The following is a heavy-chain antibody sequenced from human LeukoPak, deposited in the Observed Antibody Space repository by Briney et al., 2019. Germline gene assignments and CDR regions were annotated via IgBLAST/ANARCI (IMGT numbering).Heavy chain of an antibody. J-gene: IGHJ6*03. V-gene: IGHV1-2*02. Sequence: ASVKVSCKASGYTFTGYYMHWVRQAPGQGLEWMGWINPNSGGTNYAQKFQGRVTMTRDTSISTAYMELSRLRSDDTAVYYWARDPLVGYYYMDVWGKGTTVTVSS. CDR2: INPNSGGT. CDR3: ARDPLVGYYYMDV. CDR1: GYTFTGYY.